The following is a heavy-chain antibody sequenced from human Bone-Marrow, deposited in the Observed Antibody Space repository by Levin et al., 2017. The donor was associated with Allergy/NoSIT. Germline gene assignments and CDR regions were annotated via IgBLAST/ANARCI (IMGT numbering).Heavy chain of an antibody. CDR3: TTTPPLRFLEWLLEY. CDR2: IKSKTDGGTT. D-gene: IGHD3-3*01. Sequence: SCAASGFTFSNAWMSWVRQAPGKGLEWVGRIKSKTDGGTTDYAAPVKGRFTISRDDSKNTLYLQMNSLKTEDTAVYYCTTTPPLRFLEWLLEYWGQGTLVTVSS. V-gene: IGHV3-15*01. J-gene: IGHJ4*02. CDR1: GFTFSNAW.